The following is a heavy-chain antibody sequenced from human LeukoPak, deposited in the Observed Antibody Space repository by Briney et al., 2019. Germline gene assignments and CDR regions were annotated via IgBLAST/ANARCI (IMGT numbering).Heavy chain of an antibody. J-gene: IGHJ4*02. Sequence: PGGSLRLSCAASGFTFSSYSMLWVRQAPGKGLEWVSSISSSSNYIYYADSVKGRFTISRDNAKNSLYLQMNSLRAEDTAVYYCASRGIVGRYNYGWDYWGQGTLVTVSS. CDR3: ASRGIVGRYNYGWDY. CDR1: GFTFSSYS. D-gene: IGHD5-18*01. CDR2: ISSSSNYI. V-gene: IGHV3-21*01.